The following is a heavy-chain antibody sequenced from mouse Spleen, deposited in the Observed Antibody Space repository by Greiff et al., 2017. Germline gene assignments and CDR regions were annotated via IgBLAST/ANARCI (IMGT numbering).Heavy chain of an antibody. J-gene: IGHJ4*01. CDR2: IWSGGST. CDR3: ARKKSFYYYGSSAMDY. CDR1: GFSLTSYG. V-gene: IGHV2-2*01. D-gene: IGHD1-1*01. Sequence: QVQLQQSGPGLVQPSQSLSITCTVSGFSLTSYGVHWVRQSPGKGLEWLGVIWSGGSTDYNAAFISRLSISKDNSKSQVFFKMNSLQADDTAIYYCARKKSFYYYGSSAMDYWGQGTSVTVSS.